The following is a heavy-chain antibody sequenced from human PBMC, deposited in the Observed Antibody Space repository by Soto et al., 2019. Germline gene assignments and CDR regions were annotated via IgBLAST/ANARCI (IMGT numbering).Heavy chain of an antibody. J-gene: IGHJ4*02. CDR2: IYYSGST. CDR1: GGSISSGGYY. V-gene: IGHV4-31*03. D-gene: IGHD2-2*01. Sequence: QVQLQESGPGLVKPSQTLSLTCTVSGGSISSGGYYWSWIRQHPGKGLEWIGYIYYSGSTYYNLSLKSRVNISVDTSKNQFSLKLSSVTAADTAVYYCARSSTSANYFDYWGQGTLVTVSS. CDR3: ARSSTSANYFDY.